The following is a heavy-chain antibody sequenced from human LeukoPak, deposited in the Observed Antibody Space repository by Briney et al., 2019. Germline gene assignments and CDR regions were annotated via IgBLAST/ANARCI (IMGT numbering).Heavy chain of an antibody. CDR1: GYSFSGYW. D-gene: IGHD3-3*01. Sequence: GESLKISCKGSGYSFSGYWIVWVRQMPGKGLEWMGIIYPGDSDTRYSPSFQGQVTISADKSISTAYLQWSSPKASDTAMYYCARKRFLEWSFDYWGQGTLVTVSS. J-gene: IGHJ4*02. CDR3: ARKRFLEWSFDY. V-gene: IGHV5-51*01. CDR2: IYPGDSDT.